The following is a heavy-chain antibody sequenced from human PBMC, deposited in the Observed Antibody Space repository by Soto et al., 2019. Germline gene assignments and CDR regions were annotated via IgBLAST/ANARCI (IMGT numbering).Heavy chain of an antibody. CDR2: IRGSGDST. V-gene: IGHV3-23*01. Sequence: EVQLLESGGDLVKPGGSLRLSCAASGFTFSHYAMNWVRQAPGKGLEWVSSIRGSGDSTFYADSVKGRFTISRDNSKNTLYLQINSMRAAETATYYCAKSYNVVVRYAMWFDYWGQGTLVTVSS. J-gene: IGHJ4*02. CDR3: AKSYNVVVRYAMWFDY. D-gene: IGHD2-2*01. CDR1: GFTFSHYA.